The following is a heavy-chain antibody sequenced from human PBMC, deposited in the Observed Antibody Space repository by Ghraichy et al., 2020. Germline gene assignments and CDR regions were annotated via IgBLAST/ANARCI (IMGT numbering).Heavy chain of an antibody. J-gene: IGHJ5*02. Sequence: SETLSLTCTVSGGSISSSSYYWGWIRQPPGKGLEWIGSIYYSGSTYYNPSLKSRVTISVDTSKNQFSLKLSSVTAADTAVYYCAICNVLTVAGNGHGWFDPWGQGTLVTVSS. D-gene: IGHD6-19*01. CDR1: GGSISSSSYY. CDR3: AICNVLTVAGNGHGWFDP. V-gene: IGHV4-39*01. CDR2: IYYSGST.